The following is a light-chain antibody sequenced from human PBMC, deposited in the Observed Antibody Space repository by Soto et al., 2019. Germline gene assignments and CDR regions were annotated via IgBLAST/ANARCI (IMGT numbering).Light chain of an antibody. J-gene: IGLJ1*01. V-gene: IGLV2-8*01. CDR1: SSDIGAYNY. CDR3: TSYAGNNNFV. Sequence: SVLTQRPSASGSPGQSVTISCTGTSSDIGAYNYVSWYLQHPGKAPQLIIYQVNKRPSGVPDRFSGSKSCYTAFLTVSGLQPEDEADFYCTSYAGNNNFVFGSGTKVTVL. CDR2: QVN.